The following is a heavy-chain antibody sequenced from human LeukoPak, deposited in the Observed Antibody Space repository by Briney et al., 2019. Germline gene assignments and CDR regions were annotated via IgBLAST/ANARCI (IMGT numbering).Heavy chain of an antibody. CDR1: GYTFISYD. J-gene: IGHJ6*02. D-gene: IGHD2-8*02. CDR2: MNPNSGNT. CDR3: ARGQAGSGYYYGTDV. Sequence: GASVKVSCKASGYTFISYDINWVRQATGQGLEWMGWMNPNSGNTDYAEKFQGRVTMTSNTSISTAYMELSSLRSDDTAVYYCARGQAGSGYYYGTDVWGQGTTVTVSS. V-gene: IGHV1-8*01.